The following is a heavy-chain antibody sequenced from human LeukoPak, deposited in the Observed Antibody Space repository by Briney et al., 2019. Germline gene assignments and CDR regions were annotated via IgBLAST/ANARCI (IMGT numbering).Heavy chain of an antibody. D-gene: IGHD1-26*01. CDR2: INPTGGST. J-gene: IGHJ5*02. CDR1: GYTLTKLS. CDR3: ARDNSVGDNAWWFDP. V-gene: IGHV1-46*01. Sequence: ASVKVSCKVSGYTLTKLSMHWVRQAPGQGLEWMGLINPTGGSTGYAQMFQGRVTMTRDMSTSTDYMELSSLRSEDTAIYYCARDNSVGDNAWWFDPWGQGTLVTVSS.